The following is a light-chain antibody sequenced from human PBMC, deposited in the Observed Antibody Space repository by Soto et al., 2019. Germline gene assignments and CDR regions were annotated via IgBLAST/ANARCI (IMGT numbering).Light chain of an antibody. V-gene: IGLV2-23*01. J-gene: IGLJ2*01. CDR2: EGS. Sequence: QSALTQPASVSGSPGQSITISCTGTSSDVGSYNLVSWYQQHPGKAPKLMIYEGSKRPSAVSNRFSGSKSGNTASLTISGLQAEDEADYYSCSYTGSSIPDLVFGGGTNLTVL. CDR1: SSDVGSYNL. CDR3: CSYTGSSIPDLV.